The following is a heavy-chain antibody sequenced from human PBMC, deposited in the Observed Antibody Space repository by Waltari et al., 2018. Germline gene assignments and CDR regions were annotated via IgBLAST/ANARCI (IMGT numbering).Heavy chain of an antibody. CDR2: FESEGGET. CDR3: ATGAVGAPPYYCDC. J-gene: IGHJ4*02. V-gene: IGHV1-24*01. CDR1: GYTLTELS. D-gene: IGHD6-19*01. Sequence: QVQLVQSGAEVKKPGASVKVPCKVSGYTLTELSMHWVRQAPGKGLEWMGGFESEGGETIYAQTFQGRVTMTEDTSTDTAYMELSSLRSEDTAVYYCATGAVGAPPYYCDCWGQGTLVTVSS.